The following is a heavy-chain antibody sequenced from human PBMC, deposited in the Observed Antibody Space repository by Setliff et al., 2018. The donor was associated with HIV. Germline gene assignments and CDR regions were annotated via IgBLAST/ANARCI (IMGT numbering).Heavy chain of an antibody. J-gene: IGHJ6*03. D-gene: IGHD2-15*01. CDR3: ARSQGIGNYHMDV. Sequence: LRLSCAASGFTFSNYGIHWVRQAPGKGLEWVAFISYDGRSMYYGDSVKGRFTISRDDAENSLFLQLDSLRDEDTAVYYCARSQGIGNYHMDVWGTGTTVTVSS. CDR1: GFTFSNYG. CDR2: ISYDGRSM. V-gene: IGHV3-30*03.